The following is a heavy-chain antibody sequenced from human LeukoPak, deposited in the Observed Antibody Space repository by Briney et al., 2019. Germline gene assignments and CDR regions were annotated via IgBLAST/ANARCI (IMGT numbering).Heavy chain of an antibody. D-gene: IGHD3-3*01. J-gene: IGHJ4*02. CDR2: VSYDGSKT. V-gene: IGHV3-30*03. CDR3: ASPGGYDFWSGPFDY. CDR1: AFTFSSFG. Sequence: GGSLRLSCAASAFTFSSFGMHWVRQAPGKGLEWAAVVSYDGSKTYYADSVKGRFTISRDNSKNTLYPQMNSLRAEDTAVCYCASPGGYDFWSGPFDYWGQGTLVTVSS.